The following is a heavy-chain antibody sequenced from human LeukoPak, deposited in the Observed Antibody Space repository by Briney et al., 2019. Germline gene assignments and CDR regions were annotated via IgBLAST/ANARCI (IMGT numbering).Heavy chain of an antibody. J-gene: IGHJ4*02. CDR2: ISYDGSNK. CDR1: GFTFSSYG. D-gene: IGHD3-10*01. CDR3: AKGGVRGAPPLYYFDY. V-gene: IGHV3-30*18. Sequence: TGGSLRLSCAAPGFTFSSYGMHWVRQAPGKGLEWVAVISYDGSNKYYADSVKGRFTISRDNSKNTLYLQMNSLRAEDTAVYYCAKGGVRGAPPLYYFDYWGQGTLVTVSS.